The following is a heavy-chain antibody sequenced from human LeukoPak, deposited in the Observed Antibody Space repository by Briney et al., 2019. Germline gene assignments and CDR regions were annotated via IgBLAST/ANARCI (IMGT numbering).Heavy chain of an antibody. CDR3: ARTRHDGYADY. Sequence: SETLSLTCTVSGDSIISYYWSWIRQPPGKGLEWIGYIYYSGSTKYNPSLKGRVTLSVDTSKNQFSLKLSSVTAADTAVYYCARTRHDGYADYWGQGTLVTVSS. V-gene: IGHV4-59*08. J-gene: IGHJ4*02. CDR2: IYYSGST. CDR1: GDSIISYY. D-gene: IGHD5-24*01.